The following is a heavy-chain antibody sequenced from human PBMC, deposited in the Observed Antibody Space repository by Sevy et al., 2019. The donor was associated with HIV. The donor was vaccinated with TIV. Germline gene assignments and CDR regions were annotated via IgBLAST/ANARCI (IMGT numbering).Heavy chain of an antibody. J-gene: IGHJ4*02. D-gene: IGHD1-26*01. CDR2: IIPIFGTA. CDR3: ARSTSGSYADY. CDR1: GGTFSSYA. V-gene: IGHV1-69*06. Sequence: ASVKVSCKASGGTFSSYAISWVRQAPGQGLEWMGGIIPIFGTANYALKFQGRVTITADKSTSTAYMELSSLRSEDTAVYYCARSTSGSYADYWGQGTLVTVSS.